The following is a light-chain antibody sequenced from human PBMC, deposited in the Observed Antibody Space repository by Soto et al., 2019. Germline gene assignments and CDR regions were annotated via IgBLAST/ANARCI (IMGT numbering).Light chain of an antibody. CDR1: QTVSPY. CDR3: QQYVSSPWA. Sequence: EVVLTQSPGTLSLSPGGRASLFCRASQTVSPYLAWYQQKPGQAPRLLIYGASSRATGIPDRFSGSGSGTDFTLTISRLEPEDFAVYYCQQYVSSPWAFGQGTKVDIK. V-gene: IGKV3-20*01. CDR2: GAS. J-gene: IGKJ1*01.